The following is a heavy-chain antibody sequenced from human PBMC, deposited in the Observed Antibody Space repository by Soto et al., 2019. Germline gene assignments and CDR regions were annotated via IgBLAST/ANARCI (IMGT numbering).Heavy chain of an antibody. CDR2: IKQDGSEK. CDR1: GFTFSSYW. CDR3: VRHLQHLGVVGNFDY. J-gene: IGHJ4*02. V-gene: IGHV3-7*01. Sequence: EVQLVESGGGLVQPGGSLRLSCAASGFTFSSYWMSWVRQAPGKGLEWVANIKQDGSEKYYVDSVKGRFTISRDNAENSLFLQMNSLRAEDTAVYYCVRHLQHLGVVGNFDYWGQGTLVTVSS. D-gene: IGHD2-15*01.